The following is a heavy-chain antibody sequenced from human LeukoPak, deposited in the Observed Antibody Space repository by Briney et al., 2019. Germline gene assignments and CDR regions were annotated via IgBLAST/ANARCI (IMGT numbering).Heavy chain of an antibody. CDR1: GGSISSYY. Sequence: SETLSLTCTVSGGSISSYYWSWIRQPAGKGLEWIGRIYTGGSTNYNPSLKSRVTMSVDTSKNQFSLKLNSVTAADTAVYYCAREATYFYDSKADFDIWGQGTMVTVSS. CDR3: AREATYFYDSKADFDI. D-gene: IGHD3-22*01. V-gene: IGHV4-4*07. J-gene: IGHJ3*02. CDR2: IYTGGST.